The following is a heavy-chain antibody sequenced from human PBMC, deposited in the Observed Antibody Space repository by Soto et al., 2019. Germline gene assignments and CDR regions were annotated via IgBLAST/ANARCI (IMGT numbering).Heavy chain of an antibody. D-gene: IGHD2-15*01. Sequence: QVQLVQSGAEVKKPGSSVKVSCKASGGTFSSYTISWVRQAPGQGLEWMGRIIPNLGIANYAKKFQGRVTITADKSTSTASMELSSLRSEDTAVYYGARGAVGGSLDYWGQGTLVTVSS. CDR1: GGTFSSYT. V-gene: IGHV1-69*02. J-gene: IGHJ4*02. CDR2: IIPNLGIA. CDR3: ARGAVGGSLDY.